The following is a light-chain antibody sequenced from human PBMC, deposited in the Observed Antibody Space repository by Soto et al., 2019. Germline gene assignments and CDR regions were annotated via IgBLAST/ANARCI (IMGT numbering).Light chain of an antibody. CDR2: EVS. V-gene: IGKV2D-29*01. CDR1: QSLLRSDGKTH. Sequence: EIVMTQTPLSLSVTPGQPASISCKSTQSLLRSDGKTHLFWYLQKAGQPPQALIYEVSNRFSGVPDRFSGSGSVTDFTLKISRVEDEDVGVYYCMQSIELPLTFGAVTKVDIK. J-gene: IGKJ4*01. CDR3: MQSIELPLT.